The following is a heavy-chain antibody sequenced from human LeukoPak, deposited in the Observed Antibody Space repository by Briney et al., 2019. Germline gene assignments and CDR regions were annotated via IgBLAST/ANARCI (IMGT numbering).Heavy chain of an antibody. D-gene: IGHD1-26*01. CDR2: IYYSGST. V-gene: IGHV4-59*01. Sequence: SETLSLTCTVSGGSISSYYWTWIREPPGKGLEWIGYIYYSGSTNYNPSLKSRVTISVDTSKNQLSLKLSSVTAADTAVYYCAREGGTYHFDYWGQGTLVTVSS. CDR1: GGSISSYY. J-gene: IGHJ4*02. CDR3: AREGGTYHFDY.